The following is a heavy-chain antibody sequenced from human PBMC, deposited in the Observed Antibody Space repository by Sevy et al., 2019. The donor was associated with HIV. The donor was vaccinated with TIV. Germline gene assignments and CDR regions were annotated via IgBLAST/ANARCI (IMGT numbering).Heavy chain of an antibody. Sequence: GGSLRLSCAASGFIFSSYAMSWVRQAPGKGLEWVSTNSGSGDKTFYADSVKGRLTISRDTTKNTLYLQMNSLRAEDTAVYYCAKARYITGWYVLDYWGQGTLVTVSS. CDR3: AKARYITGWYVLDY. D-gene: IGHD6-19*01. V-gene: IGHV3-23*01. J-gene: IGHJ4*02. CDR1: GFIFSSYA. CDR2: NSGSGDKT.